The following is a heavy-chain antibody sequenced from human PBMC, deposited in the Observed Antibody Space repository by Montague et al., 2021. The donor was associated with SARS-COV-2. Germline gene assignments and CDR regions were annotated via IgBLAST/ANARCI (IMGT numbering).Heavy chain of an antibody. D-gene: IGHD6-19*01. Sequence: SLRLSCAASGFTFSSYWMHWVRQAPGKGLVWVSRINSDGRRTSYXDSVKGRFTISRDNAKNTVYLQMNSLRAEDTAVYYCARDIAVVTFDPWGQGTLVTVSS. CDR1: GFTFSSYW. V-gene: IGHV3-74*01. J-gene: IGHJ5*02. CDR3: ARDIAVVTFDP. CDR2: INSDGRRT.